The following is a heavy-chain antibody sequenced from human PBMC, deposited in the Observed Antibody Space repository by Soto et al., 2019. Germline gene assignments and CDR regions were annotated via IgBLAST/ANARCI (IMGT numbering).Heavy chain of an antibody. V-gene: IGHV4-39*01. CDR1: GGSISSSSYY. D-gene: IGHD6-19*01. CDR2: IYYSGST. Sequence: PSETLSLTCTVSGGSISSSSYYWGWIRQPPGKGLEWIGSIYYSGSTYYNPSLKSRVTISVDTSKNQFSLKLSSVTAADTAVYYCARHDSLQWLWFDPWGQGTLVTVSS. CDR3: ARHDSLQWLWFDP. J-gene: IGHJ5*02.